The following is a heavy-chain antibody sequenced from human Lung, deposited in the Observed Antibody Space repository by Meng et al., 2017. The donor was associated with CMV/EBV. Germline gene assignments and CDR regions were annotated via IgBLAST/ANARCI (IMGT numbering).Heavy chain of an antibody. V-gene: IGHV4-34*01. CDR1: GGSFSGYY. J-gene: IGHJ4*02. CDR2: INHSGST. Sequence: GSLRLXCAVYGGSFSGYYWSWIRQPPGKGLEWIGEINHSGSTNYNPSLKSRVTISVDTSKNQFSLKLSSVTAADTAVYYCARALVVPAASLDYWGQGTLVTVS. CDR3: ARALVVPAASLDY. D-gene: IGHD2-2*01.